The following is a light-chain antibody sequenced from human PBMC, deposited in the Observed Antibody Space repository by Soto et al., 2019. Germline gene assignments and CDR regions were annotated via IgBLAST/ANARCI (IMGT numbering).Light chain of an antibody. Sequence: DIHMTQSPSSLSGSVGDSVTSTCRASQGISNYLAWYQQKPGKAPTLLIYAASTLQSGVPSRFSGSGSGTDFTLTISSLQPEDVATYYCQRYNNAPRTFGQGTKVEIK. CDR1: QGISNY. V-gene: IGKV1-27*01. J-gene: IGKJ1*01. CDR2: AAS. CDR3: QRYNNAPRT.